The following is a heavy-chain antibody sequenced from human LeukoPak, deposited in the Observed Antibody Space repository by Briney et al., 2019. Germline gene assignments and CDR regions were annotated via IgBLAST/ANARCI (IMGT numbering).Heavy chain of an antibody. CDR1: SGSINNYY. Sequence: SETLSLTCTVSSGSINNYYWSWIRQPPGKGLEWIGYIYYTGSTNYNPSLKSRVTMSVDTSKNQFSLKLSSVTAADTAVYYCARGSEAGLVWGQGTLVTVSS. J-gene: IGHJ4*02. CDR2: IYYTGST. V-gene: IGHV4-59*12. D-gene: IGHD6-19*01. CDR3: ARGSEAGLV.